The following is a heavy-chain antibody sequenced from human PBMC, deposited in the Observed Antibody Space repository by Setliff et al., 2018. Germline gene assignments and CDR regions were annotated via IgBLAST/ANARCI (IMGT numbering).Heavy chain of an antibody. CDR1: GGTFRTDG. CDR2: IIPVFRSA. J-gene: IGHJ4*02. CDR3: ARINFYVSSGYYYAPDY. Sequence: SVKVSCKASGGTFRTDGFNWVRQAPGQGLEWMGRIIPVFRSAKYAQKFQGRVTMTIDTSTDTVYMELRSLKSDDTALYYCARINFYVSSGYYYAPDYWGQGTLVTVSS. D-gene: IGHD3-22*01. V-gene: IGHV1-69*05.